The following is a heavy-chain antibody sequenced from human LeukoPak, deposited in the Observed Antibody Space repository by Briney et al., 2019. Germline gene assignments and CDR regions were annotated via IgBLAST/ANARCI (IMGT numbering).Heavy chain of an antibody. CDR1: GYTFTSYG. CDR2: ISAYNGNT. D-gene: IGHD1-1*01. V-gene: IGHV1-18*01. J-gene: IGHJ3*02. Sequence: ASVKVSCKASGYTFTSYGISWVRQAPGQGPEWMGWISAYNGNTNYAQKLQGRVTMTTDTSTSTAYMELRSLRSDDTAVYYCARVSGTHKMDAFDIWGQGTMVTVSS. CDR3: ARVSGTHKMDAFDI.